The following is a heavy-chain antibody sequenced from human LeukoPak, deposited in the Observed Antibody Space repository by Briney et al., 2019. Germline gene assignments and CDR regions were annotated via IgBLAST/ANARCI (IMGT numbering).Heavy chain of an antibody. CDR3: ARDRALWLPHDAFDI. J-gene: IGHJ3*02. Sequence: GGSLRLSCAASGFTFSSYSMNWVRQAPGKGLEGVSSISSSSSYIYYADSVKGRFTISRDNAKNSLYLQMNSLRAEDTAVYYCARDRALWLPHDAFDIWGQGTMVTVSS. V-gene: IGHV3-21*01. CDR2: ISSSSSYI. CDR1: GFTFSSYS. D-gene: IGHD6-19*01.